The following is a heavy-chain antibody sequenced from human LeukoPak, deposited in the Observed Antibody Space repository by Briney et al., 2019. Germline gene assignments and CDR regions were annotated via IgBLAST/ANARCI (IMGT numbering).Heavy chain of an antibody. CDR2: INPNSGGT. J-gene: IGHJ6*03. CDR1: GYTFTGYY. CDR3: ARVSSGWYFPGYYYYYMDV. D-gene: IGHD6-19*01. V-gene: IGHV1-2*02. Sequence: ASVKVSCKASGYTFTGYYMHWVRQAPGQGLEWMGWINPNSGGTNYAQKFQGRVTMTRDTSISTAYMELSRLRSDDTAVYYCARVSSGWYFPGYYYYYMDVWGKGTTVTISS.